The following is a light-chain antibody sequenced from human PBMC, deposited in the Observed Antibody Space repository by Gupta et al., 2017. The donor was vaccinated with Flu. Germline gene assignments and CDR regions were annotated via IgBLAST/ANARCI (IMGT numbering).Light chain of an antibody. J-gene: IGLJ3*02. CDR3: CSYAGSYTWV. V-gene: IGLV2-11*01. Sequence: QSALTQPRSVFGSPGQSVTIPCTGTSSDVGGYNYVSWYQQHPGKAPKLMIYDVSKRPSGVPDRFSGSKSGNTASLTISGLKAEEESDYYCCSYAGSYTWVFGGGTKLTVL. CDR2: DVS. CDR1: SSDVGGYNY.